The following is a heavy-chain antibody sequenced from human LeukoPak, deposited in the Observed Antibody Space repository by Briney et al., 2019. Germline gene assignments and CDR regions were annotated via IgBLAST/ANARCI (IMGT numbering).Heavy chain of an antibody. CDR3: ARVPNPRNTYGYNDK. Sequence: ASVKVSCTASGYAFSDHGVNWVLQAPGQGLEWMGWISGYNGHTSYAQKFQGRVMVTTDRSTNTAYLELRSLRSDDTAVYYCARVPNPRNTYGYNDKWGQGTLVTVSS. J-gene: IGHJ4*02. V-gene: IGHV1-18*04. CDR1: GYAFSDHG. CDR2: ISGYNGHT. D-gene: IGHD5-18*01.